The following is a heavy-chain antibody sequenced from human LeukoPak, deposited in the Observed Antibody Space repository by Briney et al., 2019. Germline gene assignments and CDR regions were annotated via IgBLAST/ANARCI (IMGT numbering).Heavy chain of an antibody. CDR1: GFTFSRYW. V-gene: IGHV3-7*01. J-gene: IGHJ4*02. CDR2: INQDGSEK. CDR3: ARQGDDY. Sequence: GGSLRLSCAASGFTFSRYWMSWVRQAPGKGLEWVANINQDGSEKYYVDSVKGRFTISRDNAKNSLYLQMNSLRVEDTAVYYCARQGDDYWGQGTLVTVTS.